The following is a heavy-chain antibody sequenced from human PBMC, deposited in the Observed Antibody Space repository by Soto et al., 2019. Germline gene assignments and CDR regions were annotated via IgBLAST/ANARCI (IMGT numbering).Heavy chain of an antibody. CDR3: ARGLDNWNRNQYYMDV. CDR2: MNPNSGNT. J-gene: IGHJ6*03. CDR1: GYTFTSYD. Sequence: ASVKVSCKASGYTFTSYDINWVRQATGQGLEWMGWMNPNSGNTGYAQKFQGRVTMTRNTSISTAYMELSSLRSEDTAVYYCARGLDNWNRNQYYMDVWGKGTTVTVSS. D-gene: IGHD1-20*01. V-gene: IGHV1-8*01.